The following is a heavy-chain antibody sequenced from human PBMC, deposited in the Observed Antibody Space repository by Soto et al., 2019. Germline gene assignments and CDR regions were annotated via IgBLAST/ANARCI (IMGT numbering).Heavy chain of an antibody. V-gene: IGHV3-30-3*01. D-gene: IGHD3-22*01. J-gene: IGHJ4*02. CDR1: GFTFSSYA. Sequence: QVQLVESGGGVVQPGRSLRLSCAASGFTFSSYAMHWVRQAPGKGLEWVAVISYDGSNKYYADSVKGRFTISRDNSKNTLSLQMNSLRAEDTAVYYCARSSITDTMIVVVISLPFDYWGQGTLVTVSS. CDR2: ISYDGSNK. CDR3: ARSSITDTMIVVVISLPFDY.